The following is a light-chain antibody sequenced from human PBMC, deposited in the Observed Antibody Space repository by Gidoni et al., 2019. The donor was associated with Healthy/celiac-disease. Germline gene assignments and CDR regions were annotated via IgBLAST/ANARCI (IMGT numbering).Light chain of an antibody. CDR3: SSYTSSSTPSWV. J-gene: IGLJ3*02. CDR2: DVS. CDR1: SSDVGGYNY. Sequence: QSALTQPASVAGSPGQSITISCPVTSSDVGGYNYVSWYQQHPGKAPKLMIYDVSNRPSGVSNRFSGSKSGNTASLTISGLQAEDEADYYCSSYTSSSTPSWVFGGGTKLTVL. V-gene: IGLV2-14*01.